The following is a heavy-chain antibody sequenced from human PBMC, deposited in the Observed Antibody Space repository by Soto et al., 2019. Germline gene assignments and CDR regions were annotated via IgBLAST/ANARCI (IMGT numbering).Heavy chain of an antibody. CDR2: IIPIFGTA. V-gene: IGHV1-69*01. CDR1: GGTFSSYA. D-gene: IGHD2-15*01. Sequence: QVQLVQSGAEVKKPGSSVKVSCKASGGTFSSYAISWVRQAPGQGLEWMGGIIPIFGTANYAQKFQGRVTITADESTSTAYRELSSLRSEDTAVYYCASGLGYCRGGSCPPMIVVAKRDYWGQGTLVTVSS. CDR3: ASGLGYCRGGSCPPMIVVAKRDY. J-gene: IGHJ4*02.